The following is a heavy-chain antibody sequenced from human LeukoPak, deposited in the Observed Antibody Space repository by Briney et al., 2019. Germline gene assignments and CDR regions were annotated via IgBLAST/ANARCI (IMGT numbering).Heavy chain of an antibody. CDR1: GGSFSGYY. CDR2: IYYSGST. V-gene: IGHV4-59*01. Sequence: SETLSLTCAVYGGSFSGYYWSWIRQPPGKGPEWIGSIYYSGSTNYNPSLKSRVTIPVDTSKNQFSLKLNSLTAADTAVYYCARFAVANVFDYWGQGTLVTVSS. J-gene: IGHJ4*02. CDR3: ARFAVANVFDY. D-gene: IGHD6-19*01.